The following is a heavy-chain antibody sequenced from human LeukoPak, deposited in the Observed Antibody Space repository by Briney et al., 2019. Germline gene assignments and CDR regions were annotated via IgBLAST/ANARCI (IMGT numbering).Heavy chain of an antibody. CDR2: IYYSGST. CDR1: GGSINNNLYY. Sequence: SETLSLTCTVSGGSINNNLYYWGWIRQPPGGWLEWIGSIYYSGSTFYNPSLKSRVTISVDTSKNQFSLKLSSVTAADTAVYYCARQCSLKVQGDPDYYYYMDVWGKGTTVTVSS. D-gene: IGHD3-10*01. V-gene: IGHV4-39*07. J-gene: IGHJ6*03. CDR3: ARQCSLKVQGDPDYYYYMDV.